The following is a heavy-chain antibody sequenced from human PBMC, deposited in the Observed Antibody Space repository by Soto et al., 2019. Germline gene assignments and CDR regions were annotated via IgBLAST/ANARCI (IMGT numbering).Heavy chain of an antibody. CDR3: ARDASIAAPRYYYYGMDV. CDR2: IIPIFGTA. CDR1: GGTFSSYA. D-gene: IGHD6-6*01. V-gene: IGHV1-69*13. Sequence: SVKVSCKASGGTFSSYAIGWVRQAPGQELEWMGGIIPIFGTANYAQKFQGRVTITADESTSTAYMELSSLRSEDTAVYYCARDASIAAPRYYYYGMDVWGQGTTVTVSS. J-gene: IGHJ6*02.